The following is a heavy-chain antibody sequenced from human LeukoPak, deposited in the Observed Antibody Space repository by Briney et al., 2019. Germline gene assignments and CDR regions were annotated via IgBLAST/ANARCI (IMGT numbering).Heavy chain of an antibody. CDR3: ARSQYSSSWSGENWFDP. CDR2: IYYSGST. D-gene: IGHD6-13*01. V-gene: IGHV4-59*01. Sequence: SETLSLTCTVSGGSISSYYWSWIRQPPGKGLEWIGYIYYSGSTNYNPSLKSRVTISVDTSKNQFSLKLSPVTAADTAVYYCARSQYSSSWSGENWFDPWGQGTLVTVSS. J-gene: IGHJ5*02. CDR1: GGSISSYY.